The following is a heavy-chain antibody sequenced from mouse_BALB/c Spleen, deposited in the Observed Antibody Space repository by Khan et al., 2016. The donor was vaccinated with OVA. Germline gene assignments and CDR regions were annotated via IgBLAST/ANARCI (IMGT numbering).Heavy chain of an antibody. D-gene: IGHD2-1*01. CDR1: GYTFTTYW. J-gene: IGHJ3*01. Sequence: QVQLQQSGAELVKPGASVKLSCKASGYTFTTYWMNWVKQRPGQGLEWIGEINPSNGRTNYNERFKSKATLTVDKSSSTAYMQLSSLTSEDSAVYYCTSLYYSWFAFWGQGTLVTVSA. CDR2: INPSNGRT. V-gene: IGHV1S81*02. CDR3: TSLYYSWFAF.